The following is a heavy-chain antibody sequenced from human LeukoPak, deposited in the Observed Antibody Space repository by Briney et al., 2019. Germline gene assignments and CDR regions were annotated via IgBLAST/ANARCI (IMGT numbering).Heavy chain of an antibody. CDR2: IKSNPDGGTT. CDR3: TTDLGITMIRGVFVS. D-gene: IGHD3-10*01. CDR1: GFTFSSFA. V-gene: IGHV3-15*05. J-gene: IGHJ5*02. Sequence: SGGSLRLSCAASGFTFSSFAMSWVRQAPGKGLEWVGRIKSNPDGGTTDFAAPVKGRFTTSRDDSKNTLHLQMHIAQTEDTAVYFCTTDLGITMIRGVFVSWGQGTLVTVSS.